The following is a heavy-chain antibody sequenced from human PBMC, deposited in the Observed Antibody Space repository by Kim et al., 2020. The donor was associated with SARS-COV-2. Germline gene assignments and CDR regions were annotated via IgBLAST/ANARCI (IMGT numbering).Heavy chain of an antibody. J-gene: IGHJ4*02. CDR3: ARRYYYDSSGYYHFDY. V-gene: IGHV4-39*01. CDR2: IYYSGST. CDR1: GGSISSSSYY. D-gene: IGHD3-22*01. Sequence: SETLSLTCTVSGGSISSSSYYWGWIRQPPGKGLEWIGSIYYSGSTYSNPSLKSRVTISVATSKNQFSLKLSSVTAAATAVYYCARRYYYDSSGYYHFDYCGQGTLVTVSS.